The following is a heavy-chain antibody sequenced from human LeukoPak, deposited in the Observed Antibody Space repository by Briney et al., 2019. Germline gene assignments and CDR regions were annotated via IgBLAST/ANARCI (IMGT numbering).Heavy chain of an antibody. CDR1: GFSYNTYD. D-gene: IGHD3-3*01. CDR2: IWYDGSNT. J-gene: IGHJ4*02. Sequence: GGSLRLSCAASGFSYNTYDMLWVRQAPGKGLEWVAVIWYDGSNTYYADSVKGRFTISRDNSKNTLYLQMNSLRAEDTAVYYCARGGPEWPRTYWGQGTLVTVSS. V-gene: IGHV3-33*01. CDR3: ARGGPEWPRTY.